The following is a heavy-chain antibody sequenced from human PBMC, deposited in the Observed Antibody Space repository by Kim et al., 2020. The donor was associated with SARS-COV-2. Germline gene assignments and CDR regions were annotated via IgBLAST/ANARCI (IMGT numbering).Heavy chain of an antibody. CDR2: INHSGST. Sequence: SETLSLTCAVYGGSFSSNYWCWIRKRQGTGQELIGEINHSGSTNSNQTLKSRVPISVYTSKNKFYLTLSSVTAAATAVYYCARAIRSSSPISRTGFDVWG. V-gene: IGHV4-34*01. J-gene: IGHJ3*01. CDR3: ARAIRSSSPISRTGFDV. D-gene: IGHD6-13*01. CDR1: GGSFSSNY.